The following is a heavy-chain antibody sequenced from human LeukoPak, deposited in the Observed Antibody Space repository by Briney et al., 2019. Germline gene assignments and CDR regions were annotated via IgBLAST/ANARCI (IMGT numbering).Heavy chain of an antibody. V-gene: IGHV4-34*01. J-gene: IGHJ3*02. CDR2: INHSGST. Sequence: SETLSLTCAVYGESFSGYYWSWIRQPPGKGLEWIGEINHSGSTNYNPSLKSRVTISVDTSKNQFSLKLSSVTAADTAVYYCARGYDFWSGYYRDAFDIWGQGTMVTVSS. CDR3: ARGYDFWSGYYRDAFDI. CDR1: GESFSGYY. D-gene: IGHD3-3*01.